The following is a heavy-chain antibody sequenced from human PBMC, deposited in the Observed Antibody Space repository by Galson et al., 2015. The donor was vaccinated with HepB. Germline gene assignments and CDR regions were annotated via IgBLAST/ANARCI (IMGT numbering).Heavy chain of an antibody. CDR1: GGSISSYY. CDR2: IYYSGST. V-gene: IGHV4-59*01. J-gene: IGHJ3*02. D-gene: IGHD3-16*01. CDR3: ARDNGGVDTADAFDI. Sequence: LSLTCTVSGGSISSYYWSWIRQPPGKGLEWIGYIYYSGSTNYNPSLKSRVTISVDTSKNQFSLKLTSVTAADTAVYYCARDNGGVDTADAFDIWGQGTMVTVSS.